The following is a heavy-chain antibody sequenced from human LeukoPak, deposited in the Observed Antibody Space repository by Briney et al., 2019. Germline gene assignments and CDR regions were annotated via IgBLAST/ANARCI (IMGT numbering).Heavy chain of an antibody. CDR3: ARDTGRVIKSWYFDL. V-gene: IGHV4-30-4*01. CDR2: IYYSGST. D-gene: IGHD3-22*01. Sequence: SQTLSLTCTVSGGSTSSGDYYRSWIRQPPGKGLEWIGYIYYSGSTYYNPSLKSRVTISVDTSKNQFSLKLSSVTAADTAVYYCARDTGRVIKSWYFDLWGRGTLVTVSS. J-gene: IGHJ2*01. CDR1: GGSTSSGDYY.